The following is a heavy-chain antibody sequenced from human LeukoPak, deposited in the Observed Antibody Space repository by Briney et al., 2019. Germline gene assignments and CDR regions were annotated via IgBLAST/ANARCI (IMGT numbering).Heavy chain of an antibody. CDR1: GGSFSGYY. CDR2: INHSGST. CDR3: ARDHLGDGDYVSFGY. D-gene: IGHD4-17*01. J-gene: IGHJ4*02. V-gene: IGHV4-34*01. Sequence: SETLSLTCAVYGGSFSGYYWSWIRQPPGKGLEWIGEINHSGSTNYNPSLKSRVTISVDTPKNQFSLKLSSVTAADTAVYYCARDHLGDGDYVSFGYWGQGTLVTVSS.